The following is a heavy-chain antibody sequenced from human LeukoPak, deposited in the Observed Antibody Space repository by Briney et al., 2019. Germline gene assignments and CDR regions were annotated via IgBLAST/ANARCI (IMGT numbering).Heavy chain of an antibody. CDR1: GFTFSSYS. CDR3: ARDDRSVLGAFDI. J-gene: IGHJ3*02. CDR2: ISSSSYI. V-gene: IGHV3-21*01. D-gene: IGHD5/OR15-5a*01. Sequence: GGPLRLSCAASGFTFSSYSMNWVRQAPGKGLEWGSSISSSSYIYYADSVKGRFTISRDNAKNSLYLQMNSLRAEDTAVYYCARDDRSVLGAFDIWGQGTMVTVSS.